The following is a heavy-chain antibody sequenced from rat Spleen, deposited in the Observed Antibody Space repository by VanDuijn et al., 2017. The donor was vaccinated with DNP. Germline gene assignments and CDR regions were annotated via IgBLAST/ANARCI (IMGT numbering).Heavy chain of an antibody. J-gene: IGHJ2*01. V-gene: IGHV5-31*01. CDR3: ARSELAYFAY. Sequence: EVQLVESGGDLVQPGRSLKLSCVASGFTFNNYWMTWIRQVPGKGLEWVASITSSGGSTYYRDSVKGRFTVSRDNAKSSLYLQMNSLRSEDTATYYCARSELAYFAYWGQGVMVTVSS. D-gene: IGHD5-1*01. CDR1: GFTFNNYW. CDR2: ITSSGGST.